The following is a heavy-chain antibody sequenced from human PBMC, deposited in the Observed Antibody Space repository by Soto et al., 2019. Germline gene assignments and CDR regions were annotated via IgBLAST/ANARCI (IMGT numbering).Heavy chain of an antibody. CDR1: GGSISSGDYY. V-gene: IGHV4-30-4*01. Sequence: SETLSLTCTVSGGSISSGDYYWSWIRQPPGKGLEWIGYIYYSGSTYYNPSLKSRVTISVDTSKNQFSLKLSSVTAADTAVYYCARDLLRAAIAARKGGWLDPWGQGTLVTVSS. CDR2: IYYSGST. D-gene: IGHD2-2*01. J-gene: IGHJ5*02. CDR3: ARDLLRAAIAARKGGWLDP.